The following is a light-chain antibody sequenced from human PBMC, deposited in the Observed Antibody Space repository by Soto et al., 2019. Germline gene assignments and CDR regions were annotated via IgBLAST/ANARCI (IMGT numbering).Light chain of an antibody. CDR2: GAS. Sequence: EVVLTQSPATLSLFPGEGATLSCRVSQSISSSYLSWYQQRPGQAPRLLIYGASTRASGIPARFSGSGRGSGTDFTLTISRLEPEDFAVYYCQQYGSSPGTFGQGTKVDI. J-gene: IGKJ1*01. CDR3: QQYGSSPGT. V-gene: IGKV3-20*01. CDR1: QSISSSY.